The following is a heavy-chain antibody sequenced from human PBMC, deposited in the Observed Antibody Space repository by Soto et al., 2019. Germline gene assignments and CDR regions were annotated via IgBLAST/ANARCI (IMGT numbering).Heavy chain of an antibody. CDR3: ARTSSSGSFDY. V-gene: IGHV3-30-3*01. J-gene: IGHJ4*02. CDR2: ISYDGSNK. D-gene: IGHD3-22*01. CDR1: GFTFSSYA. Sequence: QVQLVESGGGVVQPGRSLRLSCAASGFTFSSYAMHWVRQAPGKGLEWVAVISYDGSNKYYADSVKGRFTISRDNSKNTLYLQMNSLRAEDTAVYYCARTSSSGSFDYWGQGTLVTVSS.